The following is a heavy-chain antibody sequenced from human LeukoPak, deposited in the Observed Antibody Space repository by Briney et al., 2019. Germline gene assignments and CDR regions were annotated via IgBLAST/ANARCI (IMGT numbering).Heavy chain of an antibody. CDR3: ARDRGVTMVRGVIDSFDY. J-gene: IGHJ4*02. CDR1: GYTFTNYA. D-gene: IGHD3-10*01. V-gene: IGHV1-3*01. CDR2: INAGNGNT. Sequence: WASVTVSCKASGYTFTNYALQWMRQAPGQRLEWMGWINAGNGNTKYSQKFQGRVTITRDTSASIAYMKLSSLRSEDTAVYYCARDRGVTMVRGVIDSFDYWGQGTLVTVSS.